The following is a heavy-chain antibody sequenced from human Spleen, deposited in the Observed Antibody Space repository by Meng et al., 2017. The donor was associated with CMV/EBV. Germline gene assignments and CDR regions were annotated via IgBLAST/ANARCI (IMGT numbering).Heavy chain of an antibody. J-gene: IGHJ4*02. CDR2: TGST. Sequence: CTVSCGPVNSGAYHWNWSRQPPGKGLEWIGQTGSTNYDPSLKSRVTISVDTSKNQFSLKLSSVTAADTAVYYCASLIAGGSGRGYWGQGTLVTVSS. CDR1: CGPVNSGAYH. CDR3: ASLIAGGSGRGY. D-gene: IGHD1-26*01. V-gene: IGHV4-61*08.